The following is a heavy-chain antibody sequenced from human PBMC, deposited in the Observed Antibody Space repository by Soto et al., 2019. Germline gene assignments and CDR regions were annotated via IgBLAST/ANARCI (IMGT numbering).Heavy chain of an antibody. J-gene: IGHJ4*02. CDR1: GFTFMTYG. CDR3: AKAEVREIDY. D-gene: IGHD1-1*01. CDR2: ISNDGSYK. V-gene: IGHV3-30*18. Sequence: WGSLRLSCAASGFTFMTYGIHCVRQAPGKWLEWVAVISNDGSYKDYADSAKGRFTISRDNSKNTLYLQMNSLRPKDTAVYYCAKAEVREIDYWGQGTLVTVSS.